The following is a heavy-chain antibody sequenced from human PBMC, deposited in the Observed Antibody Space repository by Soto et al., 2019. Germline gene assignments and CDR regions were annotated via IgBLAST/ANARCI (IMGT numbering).Heavy chain of an antibody. CDR1: GFTFSSYA. CDR3: AKVQDIVVVVAAINDSSVRGY. CDR2: ISGSGGST. J-gene: IGHJ4*02. V-gene: IGHV3-23*01. D-gene: IGHD2-15*01. Sequence: PGGSLRLSCAASGFTFSSYAMSWVRQAPGKGLEWVSAISGSGGSTYYADSVKGRFTISRDNSKNTLYLQMNSLRAEDTAVYYCAKVQDIVVVVAAINDSSVRGYSGQGPLVPVSS.